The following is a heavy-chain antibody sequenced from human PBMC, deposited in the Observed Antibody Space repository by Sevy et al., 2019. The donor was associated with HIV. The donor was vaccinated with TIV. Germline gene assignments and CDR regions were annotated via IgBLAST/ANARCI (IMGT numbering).Heavy chain of an antibody. V-gene: IGHV4-39*01. Sequence: SETLSLTCTVSGGSISSSSYYWGWIRQPPGKGLEWIGCIYYSGSTYYNPSLKSRVTISVDTSKNLFSLMLSSVTAAETAVYYCARSSGIRGAFDIWGQGTMVTVSS. CDR3: ARSSGIRGAFDI. CDR2: IYYSGST. D-gene: IGHD3-10*01. J-gene: IGHJ3*02. CDR1: GGSISSSSYY.